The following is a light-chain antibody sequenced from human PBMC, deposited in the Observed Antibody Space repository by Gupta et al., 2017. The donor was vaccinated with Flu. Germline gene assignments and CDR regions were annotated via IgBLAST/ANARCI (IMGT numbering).Light chain of an antibody. CDR1: QSISNSY. Sequence: VSTQSPGTLSLSPGERASLSCRASQSISNSYFAWYQQKPGQSPRLLIYDASKRAAGVPDRFSASESGTDFTLTIGRLEPEDFAVYYCQQYGNSPWTFGQGTKVENK. J-gene: IGKJ1*01. CDR2: DAS. V-gene: IGKV3-20*01. CDR3: QQYGNSPWT.